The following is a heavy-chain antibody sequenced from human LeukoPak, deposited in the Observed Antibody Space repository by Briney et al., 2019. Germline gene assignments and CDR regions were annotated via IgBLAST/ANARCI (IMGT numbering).Heavy chain of an antibody. J-gene: IGHJ5*02. V-gene: IGHV4-61*01. CDR2: ICYSGRT. Sequence: SETLSLTCTVSGGSVSSGRYYWSWIRQPPGKGLEWIGNICYSGRTKYNPSLKSRVTISVDTSKNQFSLKLSSVTAADTAVYYCARVQIGYSGYEFDPWGQGTLVTVSS. D-gene: IGHD5-12*01. CDR1: GGSVSSGRYY. CDR3: ARVQIGYSGYEFDP.